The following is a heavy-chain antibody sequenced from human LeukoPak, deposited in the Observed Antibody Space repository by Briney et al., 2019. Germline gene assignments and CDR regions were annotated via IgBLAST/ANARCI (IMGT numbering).Heavy chain of an antibody. D-gene: IGHD2-2*01. J-gene: IGHJ3*02. Sequence: PGGSLRLSCAASGFTFSSYSMNWVRQAPGKGLEWVSYISSSSSAIYYADSVKGRFTISRDNAKNSLFLLMNSLRAEDTAVYYCARDHAYAFDIWGQGTLVTVS. CDR2: ISSSSSAI. CDR3: ARDHAYAFDI. CDR1: GFTFSSYS. V-gene: IGHV3-48*01.